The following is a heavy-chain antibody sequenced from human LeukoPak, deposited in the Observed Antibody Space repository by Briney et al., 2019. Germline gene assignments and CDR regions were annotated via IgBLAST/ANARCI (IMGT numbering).Heavy chain of an antibody. Sequence: GESLKISCKGSGYSFTSCWIGWVRQMPGKGLEWMGIIYPGDSDTRYSPSFQGQVTISADKSISTAYLQWSSLKASDTAMYYCARHGDVLLWFGIPDYWGQGTLVTVSS. CDR3: ARHGDVLLWFGIPDY. V-gene: IGHV5-51*01. CDR2: IYPGDSDT. D-gene: IGHD3-10*01. J-gene: IGHJ4*02. CDR1: GYSFTSCW.